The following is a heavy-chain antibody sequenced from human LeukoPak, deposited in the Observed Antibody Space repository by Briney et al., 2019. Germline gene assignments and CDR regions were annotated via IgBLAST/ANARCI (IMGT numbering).Heavy chain of an antibody. CDR1: GGSFSGYY. D-gene: IGHD3-22*01. V-gene: IGHV4-34*01. Sequence: ASETLSLTCAVYGGSFSGYYWSWIRQPPGKGLEWIGEINHSGSTNYNPSLKSRVTISVDTSKNQFSLKLSSVTAADTAVYYCARGRLNITMIVVVSNQDYYFDYWGQGTLDTVSS. J-gene: IGHJ4*02. CDR3: ARGRLNITMIVVVSNQDYYFDY. CDR2: INHSGST.